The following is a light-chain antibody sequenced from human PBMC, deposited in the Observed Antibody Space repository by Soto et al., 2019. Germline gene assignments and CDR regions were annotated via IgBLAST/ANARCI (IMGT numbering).Light chain of an antibody. Sequence: DIQMTQSPSSLSASVGDRVTISCQASQDISNRLNWYQQKPGTAPKLLIYDASLLETGVPSRFSGGGSGTDFTFTISGLQPEDFATYYCQQIDNLLFTFGQGTKLEI. J-gene: IGKJ2*01. CDR2: DAS. CDR1: QDISNR. V-gene: IGKV1-33*01. CDR3: QQIDNLLFT.